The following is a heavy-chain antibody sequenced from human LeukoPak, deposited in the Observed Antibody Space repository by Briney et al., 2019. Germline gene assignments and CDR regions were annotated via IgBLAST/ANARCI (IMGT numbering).Heavy chain of an antibody. J-gene: IGHJ4*02. CDR1: GYTFTSYY. CDR3: ARKTRYCSGGSCYSQAPLGY. V-gene: IGHV1-46*01. CDR2: INPSGGST. Sequence: ASVKVSCKASGYTFTSYYMHWVRQAPRQGLEWMGIINPSGGSTSYAQKFQGRVTMTRDMSTSTVYMELSSLRSEDTAVYYCARKTRYCSGGSCYSQAPLGYWGQGTLVTVSS. D-gene: IGHD2-15*01.